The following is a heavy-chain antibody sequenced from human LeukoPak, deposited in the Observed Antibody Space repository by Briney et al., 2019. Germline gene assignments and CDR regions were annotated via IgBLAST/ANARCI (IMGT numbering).Heavy chain of an antibody. Sequence: SETLSLTCTVSGGSISSYYWSWIRQPPGKGLEWIGYIYYSGSTNYNPSLKSRVTISVDTSKNQFSLKLSSVTAADTAVYYCARLVGSSWYHEVLRGRDYWGQGTLVTVSS. CDR3: ARLVGSSWYHEVLRGRDY. V-gene: IGHV4-59*08. CDR1: GGSISSYY. J-gene: IGHJ4*02. CDR2: IYYSGST. D-gene: IGHD6-13*01.